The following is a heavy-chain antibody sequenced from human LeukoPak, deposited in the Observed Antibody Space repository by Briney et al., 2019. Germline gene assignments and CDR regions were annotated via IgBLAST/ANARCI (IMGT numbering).Heavy chain of an antibody. CDR1: GGTFSSYA. J-gene: IGHJ4*02. CDR3: ARAPLYYYDTSHYDY. Sequence: GSSVKVSCKASGGTFSSYAISWVRQAPGQGLEWMGRIIPILGIANYAQKFQGRVTITADKSTSTAYMELSSLRSEDTAVYYCARAPLYYYDTSHYDYWGQGTLVTVSS. D-gene: IGHD3-22*01. CDR2: IIPILGIA. V-gene: IGHV1-69*04.